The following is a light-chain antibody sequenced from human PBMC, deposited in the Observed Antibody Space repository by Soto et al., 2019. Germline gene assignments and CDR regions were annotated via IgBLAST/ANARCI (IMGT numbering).Light chain of an antibody. J-gene: IGKJ4*01. CDR1: QSVSSY. V-gene: IGKV3-11*01. Sequence: EPVLTQAQGTLSLSPRVIATVCCRASQSVSSYLAWYQQKPGQAPRLLIYDASNTATGIPARFSGSGSGTDFTLTISSLEPEDFAVYYCQQRSNCTLTFGGGTKVDIK. CDR3: QQRSNCTLT. CDR2: DAS.